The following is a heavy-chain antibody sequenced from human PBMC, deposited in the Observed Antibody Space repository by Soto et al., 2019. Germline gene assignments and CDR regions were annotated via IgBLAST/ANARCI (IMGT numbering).Heavy chain of an antibody. CDR3: ARGTFCGWSDYHCDVLDF. D-gene: IGHD6-19*01. J-gene: IGHJ6*02. CDR1: GYTITSYG. V-gene: IGHV1-18*01. Sequence: ASLKVSCKASGYTITSYGISWVRQAPGQGLEWMGWISAYNGNTNYAQKLQGRVTMTTDTSTSTAYMELRSLRSDDTAVYYWARGTFCGWSDYHCDVLDFWAQGSTVTGSS. CDR2: ISAYNGNT.